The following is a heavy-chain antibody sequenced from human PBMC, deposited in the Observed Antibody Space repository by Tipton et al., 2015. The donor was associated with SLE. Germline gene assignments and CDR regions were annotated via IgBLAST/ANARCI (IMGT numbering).Heavy chain of an antibody. CDR2: IKQDGSEK. J-gene: IGHJ4*02. Sequence: SLRLSCAASGFTFSSYWMSWVRQAPGKGLEWVANIKQDGSEKYYVDSVKGRFTISRDSAKNSLYLQMNSLRAEDTAVYYCARDRTALRFLEWLSLFDYWGQGTLVTVSS. V-gene: IGHV3-7*01. D-gene: IGHD3-3*01. CDR1: GFTFSSYW. CDR3: ARDRTALRFLEWLSLFDY.